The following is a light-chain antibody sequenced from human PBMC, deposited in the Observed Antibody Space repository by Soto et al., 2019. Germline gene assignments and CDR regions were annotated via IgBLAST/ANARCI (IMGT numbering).Light chain of an antibody. J-gene: IGKJ1*01. Sequence: EIVLTQSPGTLSLSPGERATLSCRASQSVSRNYLVWYQQKPGQAPRLLIYGASSRATGIPDRFSGSGSGTDFTLTISQLEPEDFAVYYCQQSGSSPWTFGQGTKVEIK. CDR1: QSVSRNY. CDR3: QQSGSSPWT. V-gene: IGKV3-20*01. CDR2: GAS.